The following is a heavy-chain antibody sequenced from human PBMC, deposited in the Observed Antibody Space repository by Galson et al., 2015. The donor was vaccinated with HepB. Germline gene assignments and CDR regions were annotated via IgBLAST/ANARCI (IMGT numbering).Heavy chain of an antibody. CDR1: GYSFSSYS. D-gene: IGHD6-13*01. Sequence: SLRLSCAASGYSFSSYSMNWVRQAPGKGLEWVAYISSSSSTIYYADSVKGRFTVSRDNAKNSLYLQMNSLRDEDSAVYYCARDLGVAAAGTRGYWGQGTLVTVSS. V-gene: IGHV3-48*02. J-gene: IGHJ4*02. CDR2: ISSSSSTI. CDR3: ARDLGVAAAGTRGY.